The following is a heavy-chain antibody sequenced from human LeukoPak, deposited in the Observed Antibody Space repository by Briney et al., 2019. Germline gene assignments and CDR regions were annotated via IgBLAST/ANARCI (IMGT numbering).Heavy chain of an antibody. CDR2: IKGDESAR. D-gene: IGHD1-26*01. J-gene: IGHJ4*02. CDR3: ARDVGGSLDH. Sequence: GGSLRLSCAASGFTFSTYWMAWVRQAPGKGLEWVANIKGDESARHQADSVKGRFTISRDNAKKSVYLQMSSLRGGDTAVYYCARDVGGSLDHWGQGTLVTVSS. V-gene: IGHV3-7*01. CDR1: GFTFSTYW.